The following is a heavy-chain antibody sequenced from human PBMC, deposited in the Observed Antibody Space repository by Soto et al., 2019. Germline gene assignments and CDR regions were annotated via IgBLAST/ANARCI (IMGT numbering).Heavy chain of an antibody. D-gene: IGHD3-10*01. CDR1: GGSISSGDYY. V-gene: IGHV4-30-4*01. J-gene: IGHJ4*02. CDR2: IYYSGST. CDR3: ARASITRVRGVVFDY. Sequence: QVQLPESGPGLVKPSQSLSLTCTVSGGSISSGDYYWSWIRPPPGQGREWIGYIYYSGSTYYNPSLKSRVTISGDTSKNQCSLKLSSVTAADTAVYYCARASITRVRGVVFDYWGQGTLVTVSS.